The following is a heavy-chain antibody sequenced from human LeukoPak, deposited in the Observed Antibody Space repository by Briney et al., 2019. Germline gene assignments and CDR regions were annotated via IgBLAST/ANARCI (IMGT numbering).Heavy chain of an antibody. Sequence: GRSLRVSCTASGFTFGDYAMSWVRQAPGKGLEWVGFIRSKAYGGTTEYAASVKGRFTISRDDSKSIAYLQMNSLKTEDTAVYYCTRTVEHGVIGGYYYYYGMDVWGQGTTVTVSS. J-gene: IGHJ6*02. CDR2: IRSKAYGGTT. D-gene: IGHD3-10*01. CDR3: TRTVEHGVIGGYYYYYGMDV. V-gene: IGHV3-49*04. CDR1: GFTFGDYA.